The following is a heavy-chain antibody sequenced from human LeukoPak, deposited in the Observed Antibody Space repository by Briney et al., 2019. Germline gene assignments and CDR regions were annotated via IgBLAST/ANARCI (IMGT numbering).Heavy chain of an antibody. V-gene: IGHV4-30-4*01. D-gene: IGHD3-22*01. CDR2: IYYSGST. J-gene: IGHJ4*02. CDR3: ASIDSSGYYHIDY. CDR1: GGSISSGDYY. Sequence: PSETLFLTCTVSGGSISSGDYYWSWIRQPPGKGLEWIGYIYYSGSTYYNPSLKSRVTISVDTSKNQFSLKLSSVTAADTAVYYCASIDSSGYYHIDYWGQGTLVTVSS.